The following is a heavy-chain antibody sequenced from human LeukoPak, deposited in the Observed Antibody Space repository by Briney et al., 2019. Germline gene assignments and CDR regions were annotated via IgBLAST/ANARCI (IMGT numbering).Heavy chain of an antibody. CDR2: IYYSGST. CDR1: GGSISSYY. V-gene: IGHV4-39*01. J-gene: IGHJ3*02. D-gene: IGHD3-22*01. CDR3: ARPTYYYDSSGYFSAFDI. Sequence: SETLSLTCTVSGGSISSYYWGWIRQPPGKGLEWIGSIYYSGSTYYNPSLKSRVTISVDTSKNQFSLKLSSVTAADTAVYYCARPTYYYDSSGYFSAFDIWGQGTMVTVSS.